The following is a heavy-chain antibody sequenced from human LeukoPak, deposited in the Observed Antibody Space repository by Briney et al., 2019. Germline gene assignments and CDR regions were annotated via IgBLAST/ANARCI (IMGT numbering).Heavy chain of an antibody. V-gene: IGHV3-9*01. Sequence: GGSLRLSCAASGFTFDAYAMHWVRHAPGKGLEWVSGISWNGGGMGYAVSVKGRFTISRDNAKNSLYLQMNSLRDEDTALYYWAKDITGGRSSPYFDSWGQGTLVTVSS. D-gene: IGHD6-6*01. CDR3: AKDITGGRSSPYFDS. J-gene: IGHJ4*02. CDR2: ISWNGGGM. CDR1: GFTFDAYA.